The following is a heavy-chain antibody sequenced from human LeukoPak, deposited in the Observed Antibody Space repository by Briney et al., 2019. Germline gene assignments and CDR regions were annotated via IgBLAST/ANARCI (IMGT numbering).Heavy chain of an antibody. J-gene: IGHJ4*02. V-gene: IGHV3-23*01. D-gene: IGHD3-3*01. Sequence: GGSLRLSCAASGFTFNSYAMSWVRQAPGKGLEWVSAISGSGGSTYCADSVKGRFTISRDNSKNTLYLQMNSLRAEDTAVYYCAKDPDFWSGYYTGYFDYWGQGTLVTVSS. CDR3: AKDPDFWSGYYTGYFDY. CDR1: GFTFNSYA. CDR2: ISGSGGST.